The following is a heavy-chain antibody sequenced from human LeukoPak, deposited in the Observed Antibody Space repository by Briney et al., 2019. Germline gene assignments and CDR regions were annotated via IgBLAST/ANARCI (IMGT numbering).Heavy chain of an antibody. V-gene: IGHV4-30-2*01. CDR3: ARDLGGTSEGSWFDP. CDR2: IYHSGST. CDR1: GGSISSGGYY. D-gene: IGHD2-2*01. Sequence: TPSETLSLTCTVSGGSISSGGYYWSWIRQPPGKGLEWIGYIYHSGSTYYNPSLKSRVTISVDRSKNQFSLKLSSVTAADTAVYYCARDLGGTSEGSWFDPWGQGTLVTVSS. J-gene: IGHJ5*02.